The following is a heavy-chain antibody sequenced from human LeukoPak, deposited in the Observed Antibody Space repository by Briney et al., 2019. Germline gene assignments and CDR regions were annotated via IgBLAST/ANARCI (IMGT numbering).Heavy chain of an antibody. Sequence: PGGSLRLSCAASGFTFSSYGMHWVRQAPGKGLEWVAFIRYDGSNKDYADSVKGRFTISRDNSKNTLYLQMNSLRAEDTAVYYRAKQAHLAIFGVVNYYFDYWGQGTLVTVSS. CDR2: IRYDGSNK. CDR3: AKQAHLAIFGVVNYYFDY. D-gene: IGHD3-3*01. V-gene: IGHV3-30*02. CDR1: GFTFSSYG. J-gene: IGHJ4*02.